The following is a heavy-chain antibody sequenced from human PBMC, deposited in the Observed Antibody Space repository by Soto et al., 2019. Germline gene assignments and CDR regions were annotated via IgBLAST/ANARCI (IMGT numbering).Heavy chain of an antibody. J-gene: IGHJ4*02. D-gene: IGHD6-6*01. CDR2: ISGSGGTT. CDR1: GFTFSSYV. CDR3: AKDRRSTSSRGSFDY. Sequence: EVRLLESGGGLVQPGGSLRLSCAASGFTFSSYVMSWVRQAPGKGLEWVSGISGSGGTTYYADSVKGRFTVSRDNSQSTLYLQMNSLSAEDTAVYFCAKDRRSTSSRGSFDYWGQGTLVTVSS. V-gene: IGHV3-23*01.